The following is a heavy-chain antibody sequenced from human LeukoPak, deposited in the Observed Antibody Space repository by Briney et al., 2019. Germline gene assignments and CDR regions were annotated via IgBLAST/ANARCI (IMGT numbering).Heavy chain of an antibody. CDR2: ISGSGGST. V-gene: IGHV3-23*01. Sequence: GGSLRLSCAASGFTFSSYAMSWVRQAPGKGLEWVSAISGSGGSTYYADSGKGRFTISRDNSKNTLYLQMNSLRAEDTAVYYCAKGTYGRLESGYFDYWGQGTLVTVSS. CDR1: GFTFSSYA. D-gene: IGHD1-1*01. J-gene: IGHJ4*02. CDR3: AKGTYGRLESGYFDY.